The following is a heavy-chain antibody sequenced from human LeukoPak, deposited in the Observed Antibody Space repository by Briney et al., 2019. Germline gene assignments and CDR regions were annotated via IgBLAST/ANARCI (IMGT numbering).Heavy chain of an antibody. CDR1: GYTFTSYG. D-gene: IGHD3-22*01. Sequence: ASVKVSCKASGYTFTSYGISWVRQAPGQGLEWMGWISAYNGNTNYAQKLQGRVTMTTDTSTSTAYMELRSLRSDDTTVHYCARQASVFPPIHESSGCLDYWGQGTMVTVSS. CDR3: ARQASVFPPIHESSGCLDY. CDR2: ISAYNGNT. J-gene: IGHJ4*02. V-gene: IGHV1-18*01.